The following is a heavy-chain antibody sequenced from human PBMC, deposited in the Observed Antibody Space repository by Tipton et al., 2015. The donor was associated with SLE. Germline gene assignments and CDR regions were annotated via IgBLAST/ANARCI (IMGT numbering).Heavy chain of an antibody. V-gene: IGHV3-21*01. CDR3: AAGLLPPLDYYYMDV. CDR2: ISSSSSYI. J-gene: IGHJ6*03. Sequence: SLRLSCAASGFTFSSYSMNWVRQAPGKGLEWVSSISSSSSYIYYADSVKGRFTISRDNAKNSLYLQMNSLRAEDTAVYYCAAGLLPPLDYYYMDVWGKGTTVTASS. D-gene: IGHD1-26*01. CDR1: GFTFSSYS.